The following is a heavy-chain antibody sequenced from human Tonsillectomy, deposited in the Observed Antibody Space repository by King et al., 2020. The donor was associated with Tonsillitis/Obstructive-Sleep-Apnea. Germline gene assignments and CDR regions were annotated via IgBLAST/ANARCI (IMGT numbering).Heavy chain of an antibody. CDR3: ASPGTIHRRDGYNYA. Sequence: VQLVESGAEVKKPGASVKVSCKVSGYTLTELSMHWVRQAPGKGLEWMGGFDPEDGETIYAQKFQGKVTMTEDTSTDTAYMELSSLRSEDTAVYYCASPGTIHRRDGYNYAWGQGTLVTVSS. V-gene: IGHV1-24*01. D-gene: IGHD5-24*01. J-gene: IGHJ5*02. CDR2: FDPEDGET. CDR1: GYTLTELS.